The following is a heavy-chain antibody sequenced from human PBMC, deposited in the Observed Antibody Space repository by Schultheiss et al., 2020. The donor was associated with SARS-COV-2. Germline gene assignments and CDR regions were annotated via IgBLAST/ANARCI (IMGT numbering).Heavy chain of an antibody. CDR2: IYYSGST. V-gene: IGHV4-59*01. CDR3: ARAGVTIFGVGDYYYYGMDV. CDR1: GDFFSTYY. J-gene: IGHJ6*02. D-gene: IGHD3-3*01. Sequence: SETLSLTCAVSGDFFSTYYWSWIRQPPGKGLEWIGYIYYSGSTNYNPSLKSRVTISVDTSKNQFSLKLSSVTAADTAVYYCARAGVTIFGVGDYYYYGMDVWGQGTTVTVSS.